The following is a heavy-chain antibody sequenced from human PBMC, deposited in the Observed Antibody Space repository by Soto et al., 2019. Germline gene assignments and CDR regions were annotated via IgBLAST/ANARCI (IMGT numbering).Heavy chain of an antibody. Sequence: PGGSLRLSCAASGFTFSSYWMSWVRQAPGKGLEWVANIKQDGSEKYYVDSVKGRFTISRDNAKNPLYLQMNSLRAEDTAVYYCARGLSGGSYYGGSAFDIWGQGTMVTVSS. J-gene: IGHJ3*02. D-gene: IGHD1-26*01. CDR3: ARGLSGGSYYGGSAFDI. CDR1: GFTFSSYW. V-gene: IGHV3-7*03. CDR2: IKQDGSEK.